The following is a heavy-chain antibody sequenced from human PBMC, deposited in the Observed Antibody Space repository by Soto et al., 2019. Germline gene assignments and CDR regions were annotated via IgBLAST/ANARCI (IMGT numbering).Heavy chain of an antibody. CDR2: INPNSGGT. CDR1: GYTFTGYY. J-gene: IGHJ4*02. CDR3: ARGGYSSSSGWLIH. D-gene: IGHD6-6*01. V-gene: IGHV1-2*04. Sequence: AXVKVSGKASGYTFTGYYMHWVRQAPGQGLEWMGWINPNSGGTNYAQKFQGWVTMTRDTSISTAYMELSRLRSDDTAVYYCARGGYSSSSGWLIHWGQGTLVTVSS.